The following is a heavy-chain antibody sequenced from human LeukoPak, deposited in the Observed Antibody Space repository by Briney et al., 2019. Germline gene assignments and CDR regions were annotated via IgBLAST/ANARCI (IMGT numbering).Heavy chain of an antibody. V-gene: IGHV1-46*01. CDR2: ISPSGDTT. CDR1: GYIFTNHF. J-gene: IGHJ4*02. D-gene: IGHD7-27*01. CDR3: VRAGDQYFDV. Sequence: ASVKVSCKAPGYIFTNHFVHWVRQASGQGLQWMGIISPSGDTTTYAQKFVGRVTLTRDTSTSTVYLDLRSLESEDTALYYCVRAGDQYFDVWGQGIQVTVSS.